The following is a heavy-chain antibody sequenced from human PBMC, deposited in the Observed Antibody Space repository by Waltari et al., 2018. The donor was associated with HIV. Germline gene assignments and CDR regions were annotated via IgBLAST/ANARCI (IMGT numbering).Heavy chain of an antibody. V-gene: IGHV3-48*01. CDR2: ISRSSSSI. Sequence: EVQLVESGGGLVQPGGSLSLSCAASGFTFSNYTMNWVRQDPGKGLGWVSYISRSSSSIFYADSVKSRFTISRDNAKNSLYLQMNSLRVEDTAVYYCARDINGGWGYWGQGTLVTVAS. CDR1: GFTFSNYT. D-gene: IGHD7-27*01. CDR3: ARDINGGWGY. J-gene: IGHJ4*02.